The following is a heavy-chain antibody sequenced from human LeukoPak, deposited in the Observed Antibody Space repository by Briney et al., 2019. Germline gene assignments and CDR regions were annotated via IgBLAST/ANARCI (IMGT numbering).Heavy chain of an antibody. J-gene: IGHJ3*02. CDR1: GYTFTSYA. D-gene: IGHD5-12*01. Sequence: ASVKVSCKASGYTFTSYAMHWVRQAPGQRLEWMGWINAGNGNTKYSQKFQGRVTITADESTSTAYMELSSLRSEDTAVYYCARATSGEIVATILGAFDIWGQGTMVTVSS. V-gene: IGHV1-3*01. CDR3: ARATSGEIVATILGAFDI. CDR2: INAGNGNT.